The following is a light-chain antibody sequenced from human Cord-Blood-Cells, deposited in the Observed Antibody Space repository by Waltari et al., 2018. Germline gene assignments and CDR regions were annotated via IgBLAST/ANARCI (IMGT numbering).Light chain of an antibody. CDR1: QSLLHSNGYNY. J-gene: IGKJ2*01. Sequence: IVMTQSPLSLPVTPGEPASTSCTSSQSLLHSNGYNYLDWYLLKPGQSPPLLIYLGSNRASGVPDRFSGSGSGTDFTLKISRVEAEDVGVYYCMQALQTPYTVGQGTKLEIK. CDR2: LGS. CDR3: MQALQTPYT. V-gene: IGKV2-28*01.